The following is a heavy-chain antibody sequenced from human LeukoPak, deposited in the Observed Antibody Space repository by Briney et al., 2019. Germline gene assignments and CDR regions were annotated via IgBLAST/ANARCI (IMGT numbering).Heavy chain of an antibody. V-gene: IGHV4-59*01. CDR1: GGSISSYY. D-gene: IGHD6-13*01. CDR3: ARGAAGTRRGFDG. Sequence: SETLSLTCTVSGGSISSYYWSWIRQPPGKGLERIGYIYYRGSTNYNPSLKSRVTISVDTSKNQFSLKLSSVTAADTAVYYCARGAAGTRRGFDGWGQGTLVTVSS. J-gene: IGHJ5*02. CDR2: IYYRGST.